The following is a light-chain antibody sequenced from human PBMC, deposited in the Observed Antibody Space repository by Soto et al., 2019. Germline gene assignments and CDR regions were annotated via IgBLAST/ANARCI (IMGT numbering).Light chain of an antibody. J-gene: IGLJ3*02. V-gene: IGLV2-14*03. CDR2: EVK. Sequence: QSALTQPASVSGSPGQPITISCTGTGSDIGGYNYVSWYQQHPGKAPKLILYEVKYRPSGVSDRFSGSKSGITASLTISGLQAEDEADYYCSSYTSSTTLVIGGGTKLTVL. CDR1: GSDIGGYNY. CDR3: SSYTSSTTLV.